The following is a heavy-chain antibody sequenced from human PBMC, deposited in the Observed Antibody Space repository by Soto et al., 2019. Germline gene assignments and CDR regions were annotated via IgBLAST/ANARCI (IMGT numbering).Heavy chain of an antibody. J-gene: IGHJ4*02. D-gene: IGHD1-1*01. CDR3: TTSVSPGTTPPFDY. V-gene: IGHV3-15*01. Sequence: EVQLVESGGGLVKPGGSLRLSCAASGFTFSNAWMSWVRQAPGKGLEWVGRIKSKTDGGTTDYAAPVKGRFTISRDDSKNTLYLQMNSLKTEDTAVYYCTTSVSPGTTPPFDYWGQGTLVPVSS. CDR2: IKSKTDGGTT. CDR1: GFTFSNAW.